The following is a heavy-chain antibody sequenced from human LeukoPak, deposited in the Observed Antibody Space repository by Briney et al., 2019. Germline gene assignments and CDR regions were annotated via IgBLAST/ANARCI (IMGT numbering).Heavy chain of an antibody. J-gene: IGHJ4*02. Sequence: ASVKVSCKASGYIFTSYGISWVRQGPGQGLEWVGWISAYNGNTKYAPNLQDRVTMTTDTSTATAYMELRSLRLNDTAVYFCARARPGAYCGTTSCFSDYWGQGTLVTVSS. CDR2: ISAYNGNT. CDR3: ARARPGAYCGTTSCFSDY. CDR1: GYIFTSYG. D-gene: IGHD2-2*01. V-gene: IGHV1-18*01.